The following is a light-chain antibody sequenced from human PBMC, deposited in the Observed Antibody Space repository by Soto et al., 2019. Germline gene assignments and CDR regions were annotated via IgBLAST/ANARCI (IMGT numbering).Light chain of an antibody. CDR1: TSDVGGYNS. Sequence: QSALTQPASVSGSPGQSITLSCTGTTSDVGGYNSVSWYQQHPGKAPKLMIYDVSNRPSGVSNRFSGSKSGNTASLTISGLQTEDEAHYFCSSYTTSSSYVFGTGTKVTVL. J-gene: IGLJ1*01. V-gene: IGLV2-14*03. CDR2: DVS. CDR3: SSYTTSSSYV.